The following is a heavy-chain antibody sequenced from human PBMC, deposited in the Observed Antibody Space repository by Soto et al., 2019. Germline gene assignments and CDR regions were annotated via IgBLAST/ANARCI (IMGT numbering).Heavy chain of an antibody. CDR3: ARMYSSGSGWFHP. D-gene: IGHD6-19*01. Sequence: PSETLSLTCFVSGYSITAGGYYWSCVRHHPGKGLEWIGSFYSSGSIIYNPSLGSRVSISGDTSSNQFSMSLTSVTAADTARYYCARMYSSGSGWFHPWGQGTLVTVSS. CDR2: FYSSGSI. CDR1: GYSITAGGYY. V-gene: IGHV4-31*03. J-gene: IGHJ5*02.